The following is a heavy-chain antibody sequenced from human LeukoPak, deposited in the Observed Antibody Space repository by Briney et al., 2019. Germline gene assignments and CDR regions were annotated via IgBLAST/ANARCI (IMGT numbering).Heavy chain of an antibody. V-gene: IGHV4-59*01. Sequence: PSETLSLTCTVSGGSLINYYWSCIRQPPGKGLEWIGYIYYSGSTNYNPSLKSRVTISVDTSKNQFSVKLSYVTAADTAVYYCARVSSSGILDYWGQGTLVTVSS. CDR2: IYYSGST. CDR1: GGSLINYY. D-gene: IGHD3-22*01. J-gene: IGHJ4*02. CDR3: ARVSSSGILDY.